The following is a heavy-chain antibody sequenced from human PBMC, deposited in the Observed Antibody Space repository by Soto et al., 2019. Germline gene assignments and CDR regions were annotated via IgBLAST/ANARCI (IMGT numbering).Heavy chain of an antibody. V-gene: IGHV4-38-2*02. CDR2: IYHSGST. CDR1: GYSISSGYY. J-gene: IGHJ5*02. D-gene: IGHD3-3*01. Sequence: SETLSLTCAVSGYSISSGYYWGWIRQPPGKGLEWIGSIYHSGSTYYNPSLKSRVTISVDTSKNQFSLKLSSVTAADTAVYYCSRDPKWYGITIFGVVNNWFEPWCQRTLVT. CDR3: SRDPKWYGITIFGVVNNWFEP.